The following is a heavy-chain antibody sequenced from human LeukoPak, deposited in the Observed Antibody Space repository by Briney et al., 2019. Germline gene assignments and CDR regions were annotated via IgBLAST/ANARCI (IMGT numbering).Heavy chain of an antibody. V-gene: IGHV3-23*01. CDR1: GFTLSSYA. J-gene: IGHJ4*02. CDR2: ISGSGGST. CDR3: AKDMRVGRDYYDSSGYYHDY. Sequence: PGGSLRLSCAASGFTLSSYAMSWVRQAPGKGLEWVSAISGSGGSTYYADSVKGRFTISRDNSKNTLYLQMNSLRAEDTAVYYCAKDMRVGRDYYDSSGYYHDYWGQGTLVTVSS. D-gene: IGHD3-22*01.